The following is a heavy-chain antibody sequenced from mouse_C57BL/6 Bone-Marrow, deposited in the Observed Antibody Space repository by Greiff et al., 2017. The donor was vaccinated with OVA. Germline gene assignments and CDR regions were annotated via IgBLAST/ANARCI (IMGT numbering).Heavy chain of an antibody. J-gene: IGHJ4*01. V-gene: IGHV1-69*01. Sequence: QVQLQQPGAELVMPGASVKLSCKASGYTFTSYWMHWVKQRPGQGLEWIGEIDPSDSYTNYNQKFKGKSTLTVDKSSSTAYMQLSSLTTEDSAVYDGARSSIYYDAAMDYWGQGTSVTVAS. CDR1: GYTFTSYW. CDR3: ARSSIYYDAAMDY. CDR2: IDPSDSYT. D-gene: IGHD2-4*01.